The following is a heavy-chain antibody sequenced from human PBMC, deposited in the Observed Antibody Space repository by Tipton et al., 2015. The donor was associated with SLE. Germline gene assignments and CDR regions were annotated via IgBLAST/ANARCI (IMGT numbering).Heavy chain of an antibody. CDR3: ARLLGPQEGVQGVINEVDY. J-gene: IGHJ4*02. D-gene: IGHD3-10*01. CDR2: IYYTGST. CDR1: GGSFSSYY. Sequence: TLSLTCAVYGGSFSSYYWSWIRQTPGKGLEWIGYIYYTGSTKFNPSLKSRVSISLDTSKNQFSLKLSSVTAADTAVYYCARLLGPQEGVQGVINEVDYWGQGTLVTVSS. V-gene: IGHV4-59*08.